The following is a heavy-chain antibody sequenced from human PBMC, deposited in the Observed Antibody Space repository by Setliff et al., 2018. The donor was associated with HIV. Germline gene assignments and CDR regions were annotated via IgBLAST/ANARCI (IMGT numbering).Heavy chain of an antibody. D-gene: IGHD3-3*01. CDR3: ARVPFTTGFDY. CDR2: IYHSGGT. V-gene: IGHV4-38-2*01. Sequence: SETLSLTCAVSGYSISSGYYWGWIRQPPGRGLEWIGNIYHSGGTHYNPSLRSRVTISVDTSRNHFSLKLSSVTAADTAVFYCARVPFTTGFDYWGQGILVTVSS. J-gene: IGHJ4*02. CDR1: GYSISSGYY.